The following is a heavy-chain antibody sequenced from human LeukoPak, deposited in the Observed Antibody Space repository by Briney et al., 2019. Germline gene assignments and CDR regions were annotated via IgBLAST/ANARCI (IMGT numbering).Heavy chain of an antibody. Sequence: GESLKISCKGSGYTFSSYWIGWVRQMPGKGLEWMGIIYPGDSDTRYSPSLQGQVTISVDTSIGTAYLQWSSLKASDTAIYYCARQDDFRLDYWGQGTLVTVSS. D-gene: IGHD3-3*01. J-gene: IGHJ4*02. CDR1: GYTFSSYW. V-gene: IGHV5-51*01. CDR3: ARQDDFRLDY. CDR2: IYPGDSDT.